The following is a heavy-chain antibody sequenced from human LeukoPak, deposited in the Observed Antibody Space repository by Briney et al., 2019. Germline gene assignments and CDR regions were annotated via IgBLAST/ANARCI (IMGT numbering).Heavy chain of an antibody. CDR2: IKQDGSDK. V-gene: IGHV3-7*01. CDR3: ARVPVAEFDY. D-gene: IGHD2-15*01. CDR1: GFAFSNYW. Sequence: GGSLRLSCAASGFAFSNYWLTWVRQAPGKGLEWVANIKQDGSDKYYVGSVRGRFTISRDNAKNSLYLQMNGLRAADTAVYYCARVPVAEFDYWGQGTLVTVSS. J-gene: IGHJ4*02.